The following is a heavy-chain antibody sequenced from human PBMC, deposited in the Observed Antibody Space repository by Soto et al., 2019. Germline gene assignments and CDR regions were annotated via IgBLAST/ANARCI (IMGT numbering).Heavy chain of an antibody. CDR2: ISGSGDRT. D-gene: IGHD3-16*01. CDR1: GFTFSTYA. Sequence: EVQLLESGGGLVQPGGSLRLSCAASGFTFSTYAMTWVRQVPGKGLEWVSGISGSGDRTYYIDSVKGRFTISRDNSKSTLYLQMNSLRAEDTAVYYCATPYPPEGLNAFDIWDQGTKVTVSS. J-gene: IGHJ3*02. V-gene: IGHV3-23*01. CDR3: ATPYPPEGLNAFDI.